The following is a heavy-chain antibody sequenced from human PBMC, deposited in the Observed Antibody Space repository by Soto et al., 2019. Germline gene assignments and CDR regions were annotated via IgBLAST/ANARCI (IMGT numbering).Heavy chain of an antibody. J-gene: IGHJ4*02. Sequence: GGSLRLSCAASGLTFTNAWMSWFRQAPGKGLEWIGHIKNKKDGGTTDYAAPVKGRFTISRDDSRNTLYLQMNSLRTEDTAMYYCTTDPGDYEDFWGQGTQVTVSS. D-gene: IGHD4-17*01. CDR1: GLTFTNAW. CDR3: TTDPGDYEDF. V-gene: IGHV3-15*01. CDR2: IKNKKDGGTT.